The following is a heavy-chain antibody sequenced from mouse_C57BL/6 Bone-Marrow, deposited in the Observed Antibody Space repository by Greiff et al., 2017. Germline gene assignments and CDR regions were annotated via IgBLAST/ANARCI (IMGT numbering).Heavy chain of an antibody. CDR1: GYTFTDYY. Sequence: EVQLQQSGPELVKPGASVKISCKASGYTFTDYYMNWVKQSHGKSLEWIGDINPNNGGTSYNQKFKGKATLTVDKSSSTAYMELRSLTSEDSVVYYCAKDQGDGPFDYWDQGTALTVSA. J-gene: IGHJ2*01. CDR2: INPNNGGT. D-gene: IGHD2-3*01. V-gene: IGHV1-26*01. CDR3: AKDQGDGPFDY.